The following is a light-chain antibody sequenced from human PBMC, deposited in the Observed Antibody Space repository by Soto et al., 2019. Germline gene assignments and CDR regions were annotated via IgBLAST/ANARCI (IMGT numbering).Light chain of an antibody. CDR1: SSNVGSNF. J-gene: IGLJ3*02. CDR2: RTD. CDR3: AAWDNSLRWV. Sequence: QAVVTQPPSVSGTPGQRVTISCSGISSNVGSNFVYWYQQFPGTAPKLLIYRTDQRPSGVPDRFSASKPGTSASLAISGLRSDDEAEYYCAAWDNSLRWVFGGGTQLTVL. V-gene: IGLV1-47*01.